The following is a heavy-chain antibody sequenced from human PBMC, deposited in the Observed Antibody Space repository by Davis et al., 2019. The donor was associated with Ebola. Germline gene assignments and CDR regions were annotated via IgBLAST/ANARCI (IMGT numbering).Heavy chain of an antibody. CDR2: IYPGDSDT. CDR3: ARRFYWYFDV. J-gene: IGHJ2*01. V-gene: IGHV5-51*06. CDR1: GYSFSDTW. Sequence: KVSCKASGYSFSDTWVAWVRQMPGKGLEYMGIIYPGDSDTRYSPSFEGHVTISADKSTGTAYLQWSSLKASDTAIYYCARRFYWYFDVWGRGTLVTVSS.